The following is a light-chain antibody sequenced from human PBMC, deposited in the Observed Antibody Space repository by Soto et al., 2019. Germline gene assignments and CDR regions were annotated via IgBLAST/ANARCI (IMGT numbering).Light chain of an antibody. CDR1: GSNIGNNY. CDR2: DNN. V-gene: IGLV1-51*01. Sequence: QSVLTQPPSVSAAPGQKVTISCSGSGSNIGNNYVSWYQHLPGTAPKVLIYDNNKRPSGIPGRFSGSRSGTSATLGITGLQTGDEADYYCGAWDNCLNAFVFGTGTKVTVL. J-gene: IGLJ1*01. CDR3: GAWDNCLNAFV.